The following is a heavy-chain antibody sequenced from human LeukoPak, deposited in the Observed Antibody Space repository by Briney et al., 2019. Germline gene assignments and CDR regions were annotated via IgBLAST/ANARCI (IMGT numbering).Heavy chain of an antibody. CDR3: ARETVAGTFDY. D-gene: IGHD6-19*01. V-gene: IGHV3-11*01. CDR1: GFTLSDYY. J-gene: IGHJ4*02. Sequence: PGGSLRLSCGVAGFTLSDYYMSWIRQAPGKGLEWISDISSRDGTINFADSGRGRFAVSWDNGKNSLFLQMNSLRADDTAIYYCARETVAGTFDYWGQGALVTVSS. CDR2: ISSRDGTI.